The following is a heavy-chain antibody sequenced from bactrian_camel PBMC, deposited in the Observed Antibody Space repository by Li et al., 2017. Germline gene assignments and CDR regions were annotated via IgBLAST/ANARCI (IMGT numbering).Heavy chain of an antibody. Sequence: HVQLVESGGGLVRLGGSLRLSCAASGFTFSGSWMHWVRQAPGTGLEWVSTIDARDGSVYSADSVKGRFTISRDNAQNTLYLQMNSLKTDDSGVYYCAAGSVYGVLGRLRFPYWGQGTQVTVS. CDR3: AAGSVYGVLGRLRFPY. D-gene: IGHD5*01. CDR1: GFTFSGSW. V-gene: IGHV3S1*01. CDR2: IDARDGSV. J-gene: IGHJ4*01.